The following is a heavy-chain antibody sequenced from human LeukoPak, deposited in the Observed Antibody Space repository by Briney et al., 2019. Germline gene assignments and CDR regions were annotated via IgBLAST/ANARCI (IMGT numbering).Heavy chain of an antibody. D-gene: IGHD2/OR15-2a*01. CDR2: ISSDGTNK. V-gene: IGHV3-30-3*01. J-gene: IGHJ4*02. CDR1: GFTFRNYA. Sequence: GRSLRLSCAASGFTFRNYAIHWVRQAPGKGLEWVAVISSDGTNKNYADSVKGRFTISRDKAKNTVYLQVNSLRSEDTAVYYCVSFYETYWGRGTLVTVSS. CDR3: VSFYETY.